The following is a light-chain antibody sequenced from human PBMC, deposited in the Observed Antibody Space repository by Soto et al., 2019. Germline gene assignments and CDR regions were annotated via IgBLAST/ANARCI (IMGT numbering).Light chain of an antibody. CDR2: DAS. J-gene: IGKJ4*01. V-gene: IGKV3-11*01. Sequence: EIVLTQSPATLSLSPGERATLSCRASQSVSSYLAWYQQKPGQAPRLLIYDASSRATGIPARFSGSGSGTDFTLTSSSLEPEDFALYYCQQRSNWLTFGGGTKVEIK. CDR3: QQRSNWLT. CDR1: QSVSSY.